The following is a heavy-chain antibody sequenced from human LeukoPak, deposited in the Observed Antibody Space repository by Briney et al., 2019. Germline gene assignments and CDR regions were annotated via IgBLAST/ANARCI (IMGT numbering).Heavy chain of an antibody. CDR3: ARDKNYYGSGSDYHYYYGMDV. CDR1: GGSISSYY. J-gene: IGHJ6*02. Sequence: SETLSLTCTVSGGSISSYYWSWIRQPPGKGLEWIGYIYYSGRTNYNPSLKSRVTISVDTSKNQFSLKLSSVTAADTAVYYCARDKNYYGSGSDYHYYYGMDVWGQGTTVTVSS. V-gene: IGHV4-59*01. CDR2: IYYSGRT. D-gene: IGHD3-10*01.